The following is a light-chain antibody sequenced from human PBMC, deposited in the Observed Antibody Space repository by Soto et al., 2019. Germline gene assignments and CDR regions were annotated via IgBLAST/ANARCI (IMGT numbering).Light chain of an antibody. CDR3: QSYDSSLSGWV. V-gene: IGLV1-40*01. CDR1: SSSIGAGYD. J-gene: IGLJ3*02. Sequence: QAVVTQPPSVSGAPGQRVTISCTGSSSSIGAGYDVHWYQQVPGTAPKLLIYGNSNRPSGVPDRFSGSKSGTSASLAITGLQAEDEADYYCQSYDSSLSGWVFGGGTKLTVL. CDR2: GNS.